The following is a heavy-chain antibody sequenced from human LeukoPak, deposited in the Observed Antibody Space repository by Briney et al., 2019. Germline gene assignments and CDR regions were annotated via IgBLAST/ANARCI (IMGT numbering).Heavy chain of an antibody. V-gene: IGHV1-18*01. D-gene: IGHD1-26*01. CDR1: GYTFTNYD. Sequence: ASVKVSCKTSGYTFTNYDLSWVRQAPGQGLEWMGWISAYNGDTDYAHNFQGRVTLTTDTSTSTAYMELRSLTSDDTAVYYCARDSEGSTDWGQGTLVTVCS. J-gene: IGHJ4*02. CDR3: ARDSEGSTD. CDR2: ISAYNGDT.